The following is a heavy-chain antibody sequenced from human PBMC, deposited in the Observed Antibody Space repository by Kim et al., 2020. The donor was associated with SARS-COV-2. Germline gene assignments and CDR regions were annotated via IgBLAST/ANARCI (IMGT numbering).Heavy chain of an antibody. CDR1: GFTFSSYS. D-gene: IGHD5-18*01. V-gene: IGHV3-33*01. J-gene: IGHJ3*02. Sequence: GGSLRLSCAASGFTFSSYSMHWVRQAPGKGLEWVSVICYAGSNKNYADSVKGRFTISRDNSKNTLYLQMNSLRAEDTAVYYCARGLDRGYILDAFGIWGPRTMVTLSS. CDR2: ICYAGSNK. CDR3: ARGLDRGYILDAFGI.